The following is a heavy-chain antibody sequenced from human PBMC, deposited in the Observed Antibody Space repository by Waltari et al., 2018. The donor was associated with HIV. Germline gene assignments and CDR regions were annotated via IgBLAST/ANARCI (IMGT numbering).Heavy chain of an antibody. CDR2: INSDESRT. Sequence: EVQLVEYGGGLVQPGGSLRLSCAASGFTFSGYWMHWVRQAPGKGLVWVSLINSDESRTTYAESVRGRFTISRDNAKNTLFLLMNSLRPEDTAVYYCARDWRQPRGVYYGMDVWGQGTTVTVSS. V-gene: IGHV3-74*01. CDR3: ARDWRQPRGVYYGMDV. J-gene: IGHJ6*02. D-gene: IGHD5-18*01. CDR1: GFTFSGYW.